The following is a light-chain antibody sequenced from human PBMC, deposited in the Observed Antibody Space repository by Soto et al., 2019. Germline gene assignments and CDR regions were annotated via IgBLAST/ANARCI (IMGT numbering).Light chain of an antibody. CDR2: RNN. J-gene: IGLJ1*01. CDR3: ATWDDSLNAYV. CDR1: SSSIGSYA. Sequence: QSVLTQPPSASGTPGQTVTISCSGSSSSIGSYAVNWYQQFPGTAPKVLIYRNNQRPSGVPDRFSGSKSGTSAFLVISGLQSEDEADYSCATWDDSLNAYVFGTGNKVTVL. V-gene: IGLV1-44*01.